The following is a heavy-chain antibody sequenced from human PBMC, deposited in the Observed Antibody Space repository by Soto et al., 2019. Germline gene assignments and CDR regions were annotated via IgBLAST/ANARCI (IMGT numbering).Heavy chain of an antibody. D-gene: IGHD2-21*02. V-gene: IGHV1-18*01. Sequence: QVQLVQSGAEVKKPGASVKVSCKASGYTFTSYGISWVRQAPGQGLEWMGWISAYNGNTIYAQRLQGRVTMTTDTATSTAYMELRSLRSDDTAVYYCARDQKKYCGGDCYSDYWGQGTLVTVSS. CDR3: ARDQKKYCGGDCYSDY. J-gene: IGHJ4*02. CDR1: GYTFTSYG. CDR2: ISAYNGNT.